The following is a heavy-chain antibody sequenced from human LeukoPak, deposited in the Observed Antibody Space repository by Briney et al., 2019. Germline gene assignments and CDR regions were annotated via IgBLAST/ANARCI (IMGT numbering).Heavy chain of an antibody. CDR1: GGSISSSSYF. CDR2: IFYSGST. V-gene: IGHV4-61*05. D-gene: IGHD1-26*01. J-gene: IGHJ4*02. Sequence: SETLSLTCSVSGGSISSSSYFWGWIRQPPGKGLEWIGYIFYSGSTNYSPSLKSRVTISVDTSKNQFSLKLNSVTAADTAVYYCARKSGSYDYWGQGTLVTVSS. CDR3: ARKSGSYDY.